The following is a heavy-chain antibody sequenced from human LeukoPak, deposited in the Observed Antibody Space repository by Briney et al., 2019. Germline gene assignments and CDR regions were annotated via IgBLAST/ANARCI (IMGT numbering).Heavy chain of an antibody. CDR3: AREDGYCSGGNCYSYFDS. CDR2: IKKQGSET. CDR1: GFTFSSYA. J-gene: IGHJ4*02. D-gene: IGHD2-15*01. V-gene: IGHV3-7*01. Sequence: GGSLRLSCAAFGFTFSSYAMSWVRQAPGKGLEWVAYIKKQGSETYYVDSVRGRFTITRDNARNSLFLQMNSLRAEDTAVYYCAREDGYCSGGNCYSYFDSWGQGTLVTVSS.